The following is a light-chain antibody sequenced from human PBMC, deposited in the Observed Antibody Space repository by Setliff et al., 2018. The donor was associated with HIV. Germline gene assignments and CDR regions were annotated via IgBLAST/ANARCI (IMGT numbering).Light chain of an antibody. Sequence: QSALTQPPSVSGSPGQSVTISCTGTSSDVGGYNRVSWYQQPPGTAPKLMIYEVSNRPSGVPDRFSGSKSGNTAPLTISGLQAEDEADYYCSSYTSSRGVVFGGGTKVTVL. J-gene: IGLJ2*01. CDR2: EVS. CDR1: SSDVGGYNR. CDR3: SSYTSSRGVV. V-gene: IGLV2-18*02.